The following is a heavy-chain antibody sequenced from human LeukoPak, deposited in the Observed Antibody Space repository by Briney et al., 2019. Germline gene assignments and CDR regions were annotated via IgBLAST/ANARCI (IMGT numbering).Heavy chain of an antibody. CDR1: GGFFSGYY. Sequence: SETLSLTCAVYGGFFSGYYWSWIRQPPGKGLEWIGEINHGGSTNYNPSLKSRVTISVDTSKNQFSLKLSSVTAADTAVYYCARGVYFDYWGQGTLVTVSS. J-gene: IGHJ4*02. CDR3: ARGVYFDY. V-gene: IGHV4-34*01. CDR2: INHGGST.